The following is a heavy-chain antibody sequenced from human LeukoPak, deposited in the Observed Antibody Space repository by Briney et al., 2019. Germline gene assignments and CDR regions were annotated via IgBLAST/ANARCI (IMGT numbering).Heavy chain of an antibody. V-gene: IGHV3-9*01. CDR2: ISWNSGSI. J-gene: IGHJ4*02. CDR1: GFTFDDYA. D-gene: IGHD6-6*01. Sequence: PGRSLRLSCAASGFTFDDYAMHWVRHAPGKGLEWVSGISWNSGSIGYADSVKGRFTISRDNAKNSLYLQMNSLRAEDTALYYCAKAYSYGSSKFDYWGQGTLVTVAS. CDR3: AKAYSYGSSKFDY.